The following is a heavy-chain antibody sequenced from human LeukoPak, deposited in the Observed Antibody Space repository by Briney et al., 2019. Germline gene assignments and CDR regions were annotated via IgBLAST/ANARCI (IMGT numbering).Heavy chain of an antibody. CDR1: GFTFSSYA. CDR3: AKYYYDSSGYYITPPARAPDY. Sequence: GGSLRLSCAASGFTFSSYAMTWVRQAPGKGLEWVSAISGGGVSTYYADSVKGRFTISRDNSQNTLYLQMNSLTAEDTAVYYCAKYYYDSSGYYITPPARAPDYWGQGTLVTVSS. CDR2: ISGGGVST. D-gene: IGHD3-22*01. V-gene: IGHV3-23*01. J-gene: IGHJ4*02.